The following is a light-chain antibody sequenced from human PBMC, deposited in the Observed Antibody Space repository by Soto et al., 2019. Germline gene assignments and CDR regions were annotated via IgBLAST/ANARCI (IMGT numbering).Light chain of an antibody. CDR3: ATWDDSLSGVV. V-gene: IGLV1-47*02. Sequence: QSVLTQPPSASGTPGQRVTISCSGSGSNIGSNYVYWYQLLPGTAPKLLIHTNYHRPSGVPERFSGSKSGTSASLAISGLRSEDEADYYCATWDDSLSGVVFGGGTKVTVL. J-gene: IGLJ2*01. CDR2: TNY. CDR1: GSNIGSNY.